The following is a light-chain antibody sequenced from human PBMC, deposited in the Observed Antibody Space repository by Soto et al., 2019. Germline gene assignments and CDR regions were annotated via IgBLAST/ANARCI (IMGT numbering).Light chain of an antibody. CDR3: QKYSSVIT. J-gene: IGKJ5*01. Sequence: DIQMTQSPSSLSASVGDRVTITCRASQGISNYLAWYQQRPGEVPKLLIYAASTLQSGVPSRFSGSGSGTDFTLTISSLQPEDVATYYCQKYSSVITFGQGTRLVIK. V-gene: IGKV1-27*01. CDR1: QGISNY. CDR2: AAS.